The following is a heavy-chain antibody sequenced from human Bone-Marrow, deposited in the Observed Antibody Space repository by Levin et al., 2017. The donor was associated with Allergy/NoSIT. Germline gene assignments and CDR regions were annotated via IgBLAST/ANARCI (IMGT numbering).Heavy chain of an antibody. CDR2: IITSGGYV. D-gene: IGHD5-18*01. V-gene: IGHV3-21*01. CDR1: GFSYSSYS. Sequence: MTGGSLRLSCETSGFSYSSYSMNWVRQAPGKGLEWVSSIITSGGYVFYADSVRGRFAISTDNAKKTVYLEMNSLRPEDTAVYYCARVASEDTAAWNAFDIWGQGTMVTVSS. CDR3: ARVASEDTAAWNAFDI. J-gene: IGHJ3*02.